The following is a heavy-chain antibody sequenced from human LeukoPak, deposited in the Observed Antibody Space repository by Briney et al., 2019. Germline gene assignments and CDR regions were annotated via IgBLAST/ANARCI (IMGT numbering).Heavy chain of an antibody. CDR1: GFTFSSYW. Sequence: GGSLRLSCAASGFTFSSYWMSWVRQAPGKGLERVANIKQDGSGKYYVDSVKGRFTIYRDNAKNSLYLQMNSLRAEDTAVYYCARAPAQYSSSWGRLYFDYWGQGTLVTVSS. CDR3: ARAPAQYSSSWGRLYFDY. D-gene: IGHD6-13*01. CDR2: IKQDGSGK. V-gene: IGHV3-7*01. J-gene: IGHJ4*02.